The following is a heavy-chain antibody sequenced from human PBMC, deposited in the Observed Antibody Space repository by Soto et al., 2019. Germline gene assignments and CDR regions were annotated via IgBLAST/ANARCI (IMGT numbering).Heavy chain of an antibody. Sequence: ASVKVSCKASGYTFTSYGISWVRQAPGQGLEWMGWISAYNGNTNYAQKLQGRVTMTTDTSTSTAYMELRSLRSDDTAVYYCARDIYGDYEDYSYYGMDVWGQGTTVTVSS. V-gene: IGHV1-18*01. CDR1: GYTFTSYG. CDR3: ARDIYGDYEDYSYYGMDV. CDR2: ISAYNGNT. J-gene: IGHJ6*02. D-gene: IGHD4-17*01.